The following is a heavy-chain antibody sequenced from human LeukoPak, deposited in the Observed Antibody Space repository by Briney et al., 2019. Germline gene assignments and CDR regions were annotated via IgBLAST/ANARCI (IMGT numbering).Heavy chain of an antibody. CDR1: GGSISSYY. D-gene: IGHD3-22*01. V-gene: IGHV4-4*09. Sequence: SETLSLTCTVSGGSISSYYWSWIRQPPGKGLEWIGYIYTSGSTNYNPSLKSRVTISVDTSKNQFSLKLSSVTAADTAVYYCARAETRNYYDSSGYYYLSGIDYWGQGTLITVSS. CDR3: ARAETRNYYDSSGYYYLSGIDY. CDR2: IYTSGST. J-gene: IGHJ4*02.